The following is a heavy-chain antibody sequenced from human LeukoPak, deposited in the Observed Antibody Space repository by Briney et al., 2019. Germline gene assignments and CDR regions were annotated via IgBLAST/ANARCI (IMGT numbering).Heavy chain of an antibody. Sequence: SGRSLRPSCTASGFTFGDYAMSWVRQAPGKGLEWVGFIRSKAYGGTTEYAASVKGRFTISRDDSKSIAYLQMNSLKTEDTAVYYCTRRSGSLHFDYWGQGTLVTVSS. CDR2: IRSKAYGGTT. D-gene: IGHD3-10*01. CDR3: TRRSGSLHFDY. V-gene: IGHV3-49*04. CDR1: GFTFGDYA. J-gene: IGHJ4*02.